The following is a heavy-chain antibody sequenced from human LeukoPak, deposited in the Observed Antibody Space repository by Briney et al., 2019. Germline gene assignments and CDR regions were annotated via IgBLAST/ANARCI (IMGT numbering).Heavy chain of an antibody. CDR3: ARDRLRYCSSTSCRDAFDI. Sequence: SETLSLTCTVSGGSISDYYWSWIRQPPGKGLEWIGYIYHSGSTYYNPSLKSRVAISVDRSKNQFSLKLSSVTAADTAVYYCARDRLRYCSSTSCRDAFDIWGQGTMVTVSS. CDR2: IYHSGST. V-gene: IGHV4-59*12. J-gene: IGHJ3*02. D-gene: IGHD2-2*01. CDR1: GGSISDYY.